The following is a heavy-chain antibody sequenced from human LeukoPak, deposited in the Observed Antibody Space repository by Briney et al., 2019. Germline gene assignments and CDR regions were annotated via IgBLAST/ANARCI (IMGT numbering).Heavy chain of an antibody. D-gene: IGHD3-16*01. CDR1: GFPFISFD. CDR2: ISGSGDST. V-gene: IGHV3-23*01. CDR3: AKDRHGHYALDY. J-gene: IGHJ4*02. Sequence: SGGSLRLSCAASGFPFISFDMNWVRQAPGKGLEWVSAISGSGDSTYHAASVKGRFTISRDNSKNTVYLQMNSLRLEDTALYYCAKDRHGHYALDYCGQGTLVTVSS.